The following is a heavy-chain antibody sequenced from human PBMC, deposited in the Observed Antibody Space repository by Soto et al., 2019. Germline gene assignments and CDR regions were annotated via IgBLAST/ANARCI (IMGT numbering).Heavy chain of an antibody. Sequence: ASAKVSCKASGYTFTSYGISWVRQAPGQGLEWMGWISAYNGNTNYAQKLQGRVTMTTDTSTSTAYMELRSLRSDDTAVYYCARDISDDCTNWLTAGFDPWGQGTLVTVSS. D-gene: IGHD1-1*01. CDR3: ARDISDDCTNWLTAGFDP. CDR2: ISAYNGNT. CDR1: GYTFTSYG. J-gene: IGHJ5*02. V-gene: IGHV1-18*01.